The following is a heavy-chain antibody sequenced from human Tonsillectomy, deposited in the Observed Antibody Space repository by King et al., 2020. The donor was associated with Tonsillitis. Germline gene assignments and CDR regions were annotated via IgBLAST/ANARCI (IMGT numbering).Heavy chain of an antibody. CDR3: ARGSGGFDY. CDR2: INTNSGGT. D-gene: IGHD3-10*01. Sequence: VQLVESGAEVKKPGASVKFSCKASGYTFTDFYMHWVRQAPGQGLEWMGWINTNSGGTNYAQKFQGRVTMTRDTSISTAYMEVSRLRSDDTAVYYCARGSGGFDYWGQGTLVTVSS. V-gene: IGHV1-2*02. CDR1: GYTFTDFY. J-gene: IGHJ4*02.